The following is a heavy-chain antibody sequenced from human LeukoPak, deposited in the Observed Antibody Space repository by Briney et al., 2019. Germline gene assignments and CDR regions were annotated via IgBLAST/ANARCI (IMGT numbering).Heavy chain of an antibody. CDR2: INPNSGGT. V-gene: IGHV1-2*02. J-gene: IGHJ5*02. D-gene: IGHD2-2*01. CDR1: GYTFTGYY. Sequence: ASVKVSCKASGYTFTGYYMHWVRQAPGQGLEWMGWINPNSGGTNYAQKFQGRVTMTRDTSISTAYMELSRLRSDDTAVYYCARDLYCSGTSCTNWFDPWGQGTLVTVSS. CDR3: ARDLYCSGTSCTNWFDP.